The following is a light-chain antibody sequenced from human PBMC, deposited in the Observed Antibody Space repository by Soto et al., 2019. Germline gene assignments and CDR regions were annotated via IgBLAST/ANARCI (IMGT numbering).Light chain of an antibody. Sequence: DLQMTQSPSSLSASVGDRVTITFRSSQSISSNLNWYQQKPGKAPRILIYAASSLQGGVSSSFSGSGSGTDFTLTISSLQHEDFATYYCQQSHSSTWTFGQVTKVDIK. CDR2: AAS. V-gene: IGKV1-39*01. J-gene: IGKJ1*01. CDR1: QSISSN. CDR3: QQSHSSTWT.